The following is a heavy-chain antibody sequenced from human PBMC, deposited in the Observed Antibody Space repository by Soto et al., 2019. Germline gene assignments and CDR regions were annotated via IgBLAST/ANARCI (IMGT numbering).Heavy chain of an antibody. D-gene: IGHD5-12*01. V-gene: IGHV4-59*08. Sequence: SETLSLTCTVSGGSISSYYWSWIRQPPGKGLEWIGYIYYSGSTNYNPSLKSRVTISVDTSKNQFSLRAEDTAVYYCANPVDIVATRQLDYWGQGTLVTVS. CDR2: IYYSGST. CDR3: ANPVDIVATRQLDY. CDR1: GGSISSYY. J-gene: IGHJ4*02.